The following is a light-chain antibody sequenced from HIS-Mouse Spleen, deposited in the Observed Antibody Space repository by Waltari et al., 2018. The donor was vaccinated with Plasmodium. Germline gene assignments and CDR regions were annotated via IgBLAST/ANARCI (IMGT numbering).Light chain of an antibody. CDR3: AAWDDSLNGVV. V-gene: IGLV1-44*01. CDR1: SSNIGSNT. J-gene: IGLJ2*01. Sequence: QSVLTQPPSASGTPGQRVTISCSGSSSNIGSNTVNWYQPLPGTAPKLLFYSNNQRPSWVPGRLSDSKSGTSASLVISGLHSEDEADYYCAAWDDSLNGVVFGGGTKLTVL. CDR2: SNN.